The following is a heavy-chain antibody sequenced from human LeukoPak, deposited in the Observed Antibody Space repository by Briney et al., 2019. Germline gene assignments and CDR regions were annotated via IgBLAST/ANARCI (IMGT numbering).Heavy chain of an antibody. D-gene: IGHD4-17*01. CDR2: VYSGGTT. CDR1: GFTVSSNY. Sequence: PGGSLRLSCAASGFTVSSNYMSWVRQAPGKGLEWVSVVYSGGTTYYADSVKGRFTISRESSKKTVYLQMNSLRVEDTAVYYCAREATVSQGAFDIWGQGTMVTVSS. V-gene: IGHV3-53*01. CDR3: AREATVSQGAFDI. J-gene: IGHJ3*02.